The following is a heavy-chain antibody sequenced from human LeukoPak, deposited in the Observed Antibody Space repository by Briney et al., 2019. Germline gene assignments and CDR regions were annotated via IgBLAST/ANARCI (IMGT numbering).Heavy chain of an antibody. V-gene: IGHV4-34*01. D-gene: IGHD2-15*01. CDR3: ARRALGYCSGGSCYSSYYFDY. J-gene: IGHJ4*02. CDR2: INHSGST. CDR1: GGSFSGYY. Sequence: SETLSLTCAVYGGSFSGYYWSWIRRPPGKGLEWIGEINHSGSTNYNPSLKSRVTISVDTSKNQFSLKLSSVTAADTAVYYCARRALGYCSGGSCYSSYYFDYWGQGTLVTVSS.